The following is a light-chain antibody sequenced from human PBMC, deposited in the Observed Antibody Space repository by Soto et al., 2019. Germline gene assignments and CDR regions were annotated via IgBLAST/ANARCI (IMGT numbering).Light chain of an antibody. CDR2: KAS. CDR3: QQYDSYSWT. CDR1: QSISNW. V-gene: IGKV1-5*03. Sequence: DIQMTQSPSTLSASVGDRVTITCRASQSISNWLAWYQQKPGKAPRLLIYKASSLQSGVPSRFSGRGSGTEFTLTNSSLQPDDCATDYCQQYDSYSWTFGRGTKVEI. J-gene: IGKJ1*01.